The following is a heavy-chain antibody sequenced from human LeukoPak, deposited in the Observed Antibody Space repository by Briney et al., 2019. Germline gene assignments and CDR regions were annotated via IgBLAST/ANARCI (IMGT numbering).Heavy chain of an antibody. CDR3: AELGITMIGGV. V-gene: IGHV3-7*01. Sequence: GGSLRLSCVASGFTFSSDWMSWVRQAPGKGLEWVAIIKGDGSQKYYMDSVKGRFSISRDNAKNSLYLQMNSLRAEDTAVYYCAELGITMIGGVWGKGTTVTISS. J-gene: IGHJ6*04. D-gene: IGHD3-10*02. CDR2: IKGDGSQK. CDR1: GFTFSSDW.